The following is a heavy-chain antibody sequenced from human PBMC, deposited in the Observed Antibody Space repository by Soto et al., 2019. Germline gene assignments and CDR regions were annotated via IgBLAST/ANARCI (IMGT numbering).Heavy chain of an antibody. J-gene: IGHJ4*02. Sequence: GGSLRLACAASGFTFRSYSMNWVRQAPGKGLEWVSSISSSSSYIYYADSVKGRFTISRDNAKNSLYLQMNSLRAEDTAVYYCARDSTRYCSGGSCYSYYFDYWGQGTLVTVSS. CDR1: GFTFRSYS. CDR3: ARDSTRYCSGGSCYSYYFDY. V-gene: IGHV3-21*01. D-gene: IGHD2-15*01. CDR2: ISSSSSYI.